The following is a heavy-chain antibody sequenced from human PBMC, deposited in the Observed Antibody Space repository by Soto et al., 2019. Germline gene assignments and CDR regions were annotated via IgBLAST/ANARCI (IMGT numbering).Heavy chain of an antibody. D-gene: IGHD3-10*02. CDR1: GGSIRSGAYY. CDR3: ARGVLL. CDR2: ISYSGST. J-gene: IGHJ3*01. V-gene: IGHV4-31*03. Sequence: QVQLQESGPGLVEPSQTLSLTCTVSGGSIRSGAYYWSWIRQRPGEGLEWIGYISYSGSTYYNPYLKSRVTISADTSKNQFTLKLSSVTAADTAVYYCARGVLLWGQGTLVTVSS.